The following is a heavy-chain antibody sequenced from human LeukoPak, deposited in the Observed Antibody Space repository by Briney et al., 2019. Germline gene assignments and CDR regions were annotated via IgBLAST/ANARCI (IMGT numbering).Heavy chain of an antibody. J-gene: IGHJ4*02. Sequence: ASVKVSCKVSGYTLTELSMHWVRQAPGKGLEWMGGFDPEDGETIYAQKFQGRVTMTRDMSTSTVYMELSSLRSEDTAVYYCARGYYDSSGYYRGFDYWGQGTLVTVSS. CDR3: ARGYYDSSGYYRGFDY. D-gene: IGHD3-22*01. CDR1: GYTLTELS. CDR2: FDPEDGET. V-gene: IGHV1-24*01.